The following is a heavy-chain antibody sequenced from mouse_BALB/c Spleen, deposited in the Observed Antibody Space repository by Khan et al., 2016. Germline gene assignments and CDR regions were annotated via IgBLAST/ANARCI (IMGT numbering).Heavy chain of an antibody. CDR2: IRNEANGYTT. J-gene: IGHJ2*01. Sequence: EVELVESGGGLVQPGDSLRLSCATSGFTFTNYYMTWVRQPPGKALEWLGFIRNEANGYTTQYNSSVRGRFTISRDNSQSILYLQMNTLRAEDSATYYSTRNWDHFDYWGQGTTLTVSS. D-gene: IGHD4-1*01. V-gene: IGHV7-3*02. CDR1: GFTFTNYY. CDR3: TRNWDHFDY.